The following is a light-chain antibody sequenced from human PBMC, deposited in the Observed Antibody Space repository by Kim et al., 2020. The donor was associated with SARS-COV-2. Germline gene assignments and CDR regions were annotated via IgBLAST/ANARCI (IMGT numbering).Light chain of an antibody. CDR3: QSYNGDNVI. J-gene: IGLJ2*01. CDR2: EDD. V-gene: IGLV6-57*03. Sequence: GKTVTISCTRSGGSIDDNYVQWDQQRPGGVPTTVIYEDDQRLSGVSDRFSGSIDNSSCSASLTISGLRTEDEADYYCQSYNGDNVIFGGGTQLTVL. CDR1: GGSIDDNY.